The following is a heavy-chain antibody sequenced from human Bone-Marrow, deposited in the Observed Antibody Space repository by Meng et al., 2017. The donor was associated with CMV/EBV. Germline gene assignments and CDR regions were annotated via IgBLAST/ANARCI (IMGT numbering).Heavy chain of an antibody. V-gene: IGHV4-34*01. J-gene: IGHJ4*02. CDR3: ARGYCSSTSCLIDY. CDR2: INHSGST. D-gene: IGHD2-2*01. Sequence: QGPLQQWGAGLLKPSEPLALTCAVYGGSFSGYYWSWIRQPPGKGLEWIGEINHSGSTNYNPSLKSRVTISVDTSKNQFSLKLSSVTAADTAVYYCARGYCSSTSCLIDYWGQGTLVTVSS. CDR1: GGSFSGYY.